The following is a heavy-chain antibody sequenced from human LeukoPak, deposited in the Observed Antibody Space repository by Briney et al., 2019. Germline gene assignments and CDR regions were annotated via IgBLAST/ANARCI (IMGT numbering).Heavy chain of an antibody. CDR3: AKDRLPLSSAYYYVPFDY. Sequence: QPGASLRLYCAASRFTFSSYAMSWVRQAPGKGLEWVSAISGSGGSTYYADSVKGRFTISRDNSKNTLYLQMNSLRAEDTAVYYCAKDRLPLSSAYYYVPFDYWGQGTLVTVSS. J-gene: IGHJ4*02. D-gene: IGHD3-22*01. CDR1: RFTFSSYA. V-gene: IGHV3-23*01. CDR2: ISGSGGST.